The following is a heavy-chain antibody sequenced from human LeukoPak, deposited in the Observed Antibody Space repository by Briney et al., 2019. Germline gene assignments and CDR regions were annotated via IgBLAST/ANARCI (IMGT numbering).Heavy chain of an antibody. V-gene: IGHV3-21*01. CDR3: ARDKGYSYGYVDDAFDI. J-gene: IGHJ3*02. Sequence: GGSLRLSYAASGFTFSSYGMHWVRQAPGKGLEWVSSISSSSSYIYYADSVKGRFTISRDNAKNSLYLQMNSLRAEDTAVYYCARDKGYSYGYVDDAFDIWGQGTMVTVSS. CDR1: GFTFSSYG. CDR2: ISSSSSYI. D-gene: IGHD5-18*01.